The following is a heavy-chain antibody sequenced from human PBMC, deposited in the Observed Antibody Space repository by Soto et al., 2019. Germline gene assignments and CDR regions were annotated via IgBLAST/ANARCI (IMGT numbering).Heavy chain of an antibody. D-gene: IGHD1-26*01. CDR2: IHSDGSST. V-gene: IGHV3-74*01. Sequence: PGGSLRLSCAASGFTFSYYWMHWVRQAPGQGLVWVSRIHSDGSSTTYADSVKGRFTISRDNAKNTLYLQMNSLRAEDTSVYYCAKEGGLSGSYYISSSYYFDYWGQGTLVTVS. CDR3: AKEGGLSGSYYISSSYYFDY. CDR1: GFTFSYYW. J-gene: IGHJ4*02.